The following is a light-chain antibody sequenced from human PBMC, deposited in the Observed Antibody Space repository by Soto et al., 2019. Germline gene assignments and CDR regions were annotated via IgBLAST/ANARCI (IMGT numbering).Light chain of an antibody. Sequence: EVVTTQSPATLSVSPGERATLSCRASQGLGTNLAWYQQKPGQAPRLLIYAASTRATGVPGRFSGSGSGTEFTLTISSLQSEDFAVYHCQQYGSSPTTFGQGTKVDIK. CDR3: QQYGSSPTT. CDR2: AAS. CDR1: QGLGTN. J-gene: IGKJ1*01. V-gene: IGKV3-15*01.